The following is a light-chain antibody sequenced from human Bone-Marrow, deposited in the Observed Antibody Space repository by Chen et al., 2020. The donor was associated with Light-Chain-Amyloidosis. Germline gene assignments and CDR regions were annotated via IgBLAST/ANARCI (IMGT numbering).Light chain of an antibody. CDR3: QSADSSGTYEVI. J-gene: IGLJ2*01. Sequence: SYELTQPPSVSVSPGQTARITCSGDDLPTKSAYWYPPQPGPSPVLFLHRDTERPSVVSERVSGSSSGTTATLTISGVQAEDEADYHCQSADSSGTYEVIFGGGTKLTVL. CDR2: RDT. CDR1: DLPTKS. V-gene: IGLV3-25*03.